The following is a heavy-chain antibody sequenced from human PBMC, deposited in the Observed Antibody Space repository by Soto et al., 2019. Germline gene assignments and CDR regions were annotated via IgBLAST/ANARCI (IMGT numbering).Heavy chain of an antibody. Sequence: EVQLVESGGGLIQPGGSLRLSCAVSGFTVSNNYMSWVRQAPGKGLEGVSVIYSGGYTAYGDSVKGRFTISRDNSKNTLYPKIKSLGAHDTAGDYCGTPPGGGGYWGQGTLVTVSS. CDR3: GTPPGGGGY. D-gene: IGHD3-10*01. V-gene: IGHV3-53*01. CDR1: GFTVSNNY. CDR2: IYSGGYT. J-gene: IGHJ4*02.